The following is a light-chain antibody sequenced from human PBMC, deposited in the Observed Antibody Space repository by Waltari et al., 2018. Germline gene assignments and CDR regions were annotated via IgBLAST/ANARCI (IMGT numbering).Light chain of an antibody. CDR1: KVEAQY. J-gene: IGLJ2*01. CDR3: QAWDSSIEV. CDR2: QDN. V-gene: IGLV3-1*01. Sequence: SYELTQPPSVSVSPGQPVSITCSGAKVEAQYTCWYQQKPGQSPVLVIYQDNKRPSGIPERFSRSNAGNTATLTISGTQAVDEADYYCQAWDSSIEVFGGGTKLTVL.